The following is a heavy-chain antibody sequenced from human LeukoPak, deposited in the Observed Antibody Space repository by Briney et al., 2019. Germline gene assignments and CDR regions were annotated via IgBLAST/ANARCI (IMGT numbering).Heavy chain of an antibody. V-gene: IGHV3-9*01. CDR2: IHWNSGRT. D-gene: IGHD3-3*01. J-gene: IGHJ3*02. Sequence: SLRLSXAASGFTFDDYAMHWVRLVPGKGLEWVAGIHWNSGRTGYADSVKGRFTISRDNSKDSLYLQMNSLRAEDTALYYCAKDATRIRIFGDAFDIWGQGTMVTVSS. CDR3: AKDATRIRIFGDAFDI. CDR1: GFTFDDYA.